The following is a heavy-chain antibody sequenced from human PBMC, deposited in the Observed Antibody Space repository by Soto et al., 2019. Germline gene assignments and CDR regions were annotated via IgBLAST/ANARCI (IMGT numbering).Heavy chain of an antibody. CDR2: IYGGGTT. J-gene: IGHJ4*02. CDR3: VPTNGWPGFDF. CDR1: GFTVSSKY. D-gene: IGHD6-19*01. Sequence: EVQLVESGGGLIQPGGSLRLSCAASGFTVSSKYMTWVRQAPGKVLEWVSVIYGGGTTYYADSVKGRFTISRDNSKNTLYLQVNSLSAEDTAVYYCVPTNGWPGFDFWGQGTLVTVSS. V-gene: IGHV3-53*01.